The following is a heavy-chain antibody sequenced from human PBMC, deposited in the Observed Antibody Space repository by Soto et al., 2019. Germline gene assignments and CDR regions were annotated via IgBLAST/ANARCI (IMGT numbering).Heavy chain of an antibody. J-gene: IGHJ6*02. CDR1: GYSFTSYW. CDR2: IYPGDSDT. D-gene: IGHD3-3*02. V-gene: IGHV5-51*01. Sequence: GESLKISCKGSGYSFTSYWIGWVRQMPGKGLEWMGIIYPGDSDTRYSPSFQGQATISADKSISTAYLQWSSLKASDTAMYYCAREGLVLAPSTVNSDHYYYAMDVWGQGTTVTVSS. CDR3: AREGLVLAPSTVNSDHYYYAMDV.